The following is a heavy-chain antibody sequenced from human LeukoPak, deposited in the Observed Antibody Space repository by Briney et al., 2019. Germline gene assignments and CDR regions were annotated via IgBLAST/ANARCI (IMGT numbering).Heavy chain of an antibody. CDR2: IKSKTDGGTT. CDR1: GFTFSNAW. Sequence: GGSLRLSCAAPGFTFSNAWMSWVRQAPGKGLEWVGRIKSKTDGGTTDYTAPVKGRFTISRDDSKNTLYLQMNSLKTEDTAVYYCTTDPTSAAGTGYWGQRTLVTVSS. CDR3: TTDPTSAAGTGY. J-gene: IGHJ4*02. V-gene: IGHV3-15*01. D-gene: IGHD6-13*01.